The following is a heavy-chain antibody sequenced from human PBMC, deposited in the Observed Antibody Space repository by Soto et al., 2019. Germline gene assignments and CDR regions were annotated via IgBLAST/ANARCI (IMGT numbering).Heavy chain of an antibody. CDR3: ARDGRYCTSTSCHPQGMDV. Sequence: SVKVSCKASGGTFSSYAISWVRQAPGQGLEWMGGIIPMFGTTNYAQKFQGRVTITAAESTSTSYMELSSLRFEDTAVYYCARDGRYCTSTSCHPQGMDVWGQGTTVTVSS. J-gene: IGHJ6*02. CDR1: GGTFSSYA. D-gene: IGHD2-2*01. V-gene: IGHV1-69*13. CDR2: IIPMFGTT.